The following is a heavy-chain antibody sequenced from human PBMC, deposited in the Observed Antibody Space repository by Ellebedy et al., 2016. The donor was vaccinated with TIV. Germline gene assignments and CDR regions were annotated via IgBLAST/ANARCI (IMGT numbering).Heavy chain of an antibody. CDR1: GGSISSGGYY. D-gene: IGHD2-2*01. Sequence: SETLSLTCTVSGGSISSGGYYWSWIRQHPGKGLEWIGYIYYSGSTYYNPSLKSRVTISVDTSKNQFSLKLKSVTAADTAVYYCARGYCSSTSCPPWFDPWGQGTLVTVSS. CDR3: ARGYCSSTSCPPWFDP. CDR2: IYYSGST. V-gene: IGHV4-31*03. J-gene: IGHJ5*02.